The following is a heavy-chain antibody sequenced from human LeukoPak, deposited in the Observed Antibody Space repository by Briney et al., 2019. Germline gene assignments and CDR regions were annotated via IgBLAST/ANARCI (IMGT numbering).Heavy chain of an antibody. CDR1: GFTFDDYT. D-gene: IGHD6-19*01. Sequence: PGGSLRLSCAGSGFTFDDYTMHWVRQPPGKGLEGVSLISWDGGSTYYADSVKGRFSVSRDNSKNSLYLQMNRLITEATALYYCATDAYSSGWIHFDPWGQGTLVTVSS. CDR2: ISWDGGST. J-gene: IGHJ5*02. V-gene: IGHV3-43*01. CDR3: ATDAYSSGWIHFDP.